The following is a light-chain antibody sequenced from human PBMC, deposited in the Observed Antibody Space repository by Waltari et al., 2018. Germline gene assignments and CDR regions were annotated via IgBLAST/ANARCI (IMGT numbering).Light chain of an antibody. J-gene: IGKJ2*01. CDR3: HQYNDGPPFN. CDR1: QSVTTN. CDR2: GAS. Sequence: EIVMTQSPATLSVSPGERAILSCRASQSVTTNLAWYQQKPGQAPRLLIYGASTRATDIPARFSGSVSGTEFTLTISSLQSEDFAVYYCHQYNDGPPFNFGPGTKLEIK. V-gene: IGKV3-15*01.